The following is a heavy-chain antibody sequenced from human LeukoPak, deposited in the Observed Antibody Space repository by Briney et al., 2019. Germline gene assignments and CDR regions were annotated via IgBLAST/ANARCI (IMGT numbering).Heavy chain of an antibody. Sequence: GRSLRLSCAASGFTFSSYVMHWVRQAPGKGLEWVAFISYDGGNKYYADSVKGRFTISRDNSKNTLYLQMNSLRTEDTAVYYCAKDLGYSGSYIDCWGQGTLVAVSS. V-gene: IGHV3-30*18. J-gene: IGHJ4*02. CDR2: ISYDGGNK. D-gene: IGHD1-26*01. CDR3: AKDLGYSGSYIDC. CDR1: GFTFSSYV.